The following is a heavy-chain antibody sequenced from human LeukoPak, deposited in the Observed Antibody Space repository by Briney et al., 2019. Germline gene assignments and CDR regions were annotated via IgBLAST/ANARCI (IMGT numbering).Heavy chain of an antibody. CDR2: IYSTGST. D-gene: IGHD2-2*02. V-gene: IGHV4-39*01. Sequence: PSDTLSLTCTVSGGSINNSSYYWGCIRQPPGTGLEWIGSIYSTGSTYYNPSLKSRVTISVDTSKNQFSLQLSSVTATDTAVYYCARTSFSSPIWGQGTLVTVSS. CDR3: ARTSFSSPI. J-gene: IGHJ4*02. CDR1: GGSINNSSYY.